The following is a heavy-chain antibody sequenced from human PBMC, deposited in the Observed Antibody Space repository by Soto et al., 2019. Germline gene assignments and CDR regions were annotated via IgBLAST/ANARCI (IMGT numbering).Heavy chain of an antibody. CDR2: ISSSSSTI. CDR3: ARAPRPGHYDYVWGSYRPDY. V-gene: IGHV3-48*02. J-gene: IGHJ4*02. Sequence: PWWSLRLSCSASVFTFSRYSMNWFRQAPGKGLEWVSYISSSSSTIYYADSVKGRFTISRDNAKNSLYLQMNSLRDEDTAVYYCARAPRPGHYDYVWGSYRPDYWGQGTLVTVSS. D-gene: IGHD3-16*02. CDR1: VFTFSRYS.